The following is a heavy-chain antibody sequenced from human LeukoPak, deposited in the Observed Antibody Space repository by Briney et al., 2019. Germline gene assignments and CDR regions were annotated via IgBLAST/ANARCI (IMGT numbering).Heavy chain of an antibody. CDR3: ARGRSSSIRSAGDY. V-gene: IGHV3-30*04. J-gene: IGHJ4*02. CDR1: GFTFSSYA. CDR2: ISYDGSNK. Sequence: GGSLRLSCAASGFTFSSYAMHWVRQAPGKGLEWVAVISYDGSNKYYADSVKGRFTISRDNSKNTLYLQMNSLRAEDTAVYYCARGRSSSIRSAGDYWGQGTLVTVSS. D-gene: IGHD6-6*01.